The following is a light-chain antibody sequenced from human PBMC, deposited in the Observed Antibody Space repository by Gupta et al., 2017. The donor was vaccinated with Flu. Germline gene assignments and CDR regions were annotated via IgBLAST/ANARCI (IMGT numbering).Light chain of an antibody. CDR1: SSNIGNNT. V-gene: IGLV1-44*01. CDR2: SKN. J-gene: IGLJ3*02. CDR3: AAWDDSMQGPDV. Sequence: QSVLTQPPSASGTPGPRVTIPCSGSSSNIGNNTVNWYQQLPGPAPNLRINSKNQQPSGVPDGFSGAKYCTSASPVSSGVQSEDEAEDYCAAWDDSMQGPDVFGGGTKLTVL.